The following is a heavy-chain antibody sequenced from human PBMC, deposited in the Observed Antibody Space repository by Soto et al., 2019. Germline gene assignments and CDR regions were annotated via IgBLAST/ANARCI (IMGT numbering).Heavy chain of an antibody. CDR2: IDPSDSYT. Sequence: GESLKISCKGYGYSFTSYWISWVRQMPGKGLEWMGRIDPSDSYTNYSPSFQGHVTISADKSISTAYLQWSSLKASDTAMYYCARQHIGYYGMDVWGQGTTVTVSS. CDR3: ARQHIGYYGMDV. J-gene: IGHJ6*02. CDR1: GYSFTSYW. D-gene: IGHD2-21*01. V-gene: IGHV5-10-1*01.